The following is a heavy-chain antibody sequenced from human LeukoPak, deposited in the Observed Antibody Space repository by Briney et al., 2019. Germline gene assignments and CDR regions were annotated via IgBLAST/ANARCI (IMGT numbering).Heavy chain of an antibody. Sequence: AASVTVSCKASGYTFTVYYMHWVGQAPGQGLEGMGWINPNSGGTNYAQKFQGRVTMTRDTSISTAYMELSRLRSDDTAVYYCARYDFWSGPTLWGQGTLVTVSS. CDR3: ARYDFWSGPTL. CDR2: INPNSGGT. D-gene: IGHD3-3*01. J-gene: IGHJ4*02. V-gene: IGHV1-2*02. CDR1: GYTFTVYY.